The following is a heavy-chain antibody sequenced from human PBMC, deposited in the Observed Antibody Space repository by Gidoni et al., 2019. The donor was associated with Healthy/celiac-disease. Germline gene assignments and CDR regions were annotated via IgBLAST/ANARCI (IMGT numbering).Heavy chain of an antibody. V-gene: IGHV4-39*01. J-gene: IGHJ3*02. CDR3: ARGKGDIGIDWNAFDI. CDR1: VGSISSASYY. D-gene: IGHD2-15*01. CDR2: IYYIDRT. Sequence: QLQLQESGPGLVKPSETLSLTCTVSVGSISSASYYWGWIRQPPGKGLEWIGSIYYIDRTYYNPALKSRVTILADTSKKQFSLRLTSVTAADTAVYYCARGKGDIGIDWNAFDIWGQGTMVTVSS.